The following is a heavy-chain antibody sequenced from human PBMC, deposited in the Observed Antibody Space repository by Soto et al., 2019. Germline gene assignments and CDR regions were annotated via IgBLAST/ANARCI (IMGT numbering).Heavy chain of an antibody. CDR3: VKESNPVINNMVVVMFHT. J-gene: IGHJ5*02. V-gene: IGHV3-64D*06. Sequence: GSLRLSCSASGFTFRTYTLHWVRQAPGRGLEYVSSISNNGATTYYADSVKGRFTISRDNSKSTLYLQMRGLRVEDTAVHYCVKESNPVINNMVVVMFHTWGQGTPVTVSS. CDR2: ISNNGATT. CDR1: GFTFRTYT. D-gene: IGHD2-15*01.